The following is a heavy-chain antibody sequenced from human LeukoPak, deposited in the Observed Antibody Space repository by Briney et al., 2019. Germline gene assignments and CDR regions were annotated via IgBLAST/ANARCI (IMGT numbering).Heavy chain of an antibody. D-gene: IGHD3-22*01. CDR1: GGTFSSYA. J-gene: IGHJ4*02. CDR3: ARAFGYYYDSSGYSDY. V-gene: IGHV1-69*04. CDR2: IIPILGIA. Sequence: ASVKVSCKASGGTFSSYAISWVRQAPGQGLEWMERIIPILGIANYAQKFQGRVTITADKSTSTAYMELSSLRSEDTAVYYCARAFGYYYDSSGYSDYWGQGTLVTVSS.